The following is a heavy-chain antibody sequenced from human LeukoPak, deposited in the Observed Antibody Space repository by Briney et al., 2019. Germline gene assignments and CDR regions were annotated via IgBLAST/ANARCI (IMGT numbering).Heavy chain of an antibody. Sequence: PSETLSLTCTVSGGSISNYYWSWIRQPPGKGLEWIGYIYYSGSTNYNPSLKSRVTISVDTSKNQFSLKLSSVTAADTAVYYCARQRGQQQIDYWGQGTLVTVSS. CDR3: ARQRGQQQIDY. J-gene: IGHJ4*02. CDR2: IYYSGST. D-gene: IGHD6-13*01. CDR1: GGSISNYY. V-gene: IGHV4-59*01.